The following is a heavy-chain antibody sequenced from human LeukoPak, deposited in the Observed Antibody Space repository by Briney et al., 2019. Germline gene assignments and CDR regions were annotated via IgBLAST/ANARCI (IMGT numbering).Heavy chain of an antibody. V-gene: IGHV3-23*01. Sequence: QPGGSLRLSCAGSGFTFSRHGMNWVRQAPGKGLEWVSGISPSGDITYYADSVKGRFTISRDNSKNTLYLQMNSLRAEDTAVYYCARDLGGGPQWLAFPDYYYYMDVWGKGTTVTISS. CDR2: ISPSGDIT. CDR3: ARDLGGGPQWLAFPDYYYYMDV. D-gene: IGHD6-19*01. CDR1: GFTFSRHG. J-gene: IGHJ6*03.